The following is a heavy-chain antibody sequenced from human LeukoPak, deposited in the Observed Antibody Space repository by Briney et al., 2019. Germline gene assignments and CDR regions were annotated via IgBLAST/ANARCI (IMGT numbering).Heavy chain of an antibody. CDR2: INHSGST. CDR3: ARASGHFDY. Sequence: SETLSLTCAVYGGSFSGYYWSWIRQPPGRGLEWIGEINHSGSTNYNPSLKSRVTISVDTSKNQFSLKLSSVTAADTAVYYCARASGHFDYWGQGTLVAVSS. J-gene: IGHJ4*02. CDR1: GGSFSGYY. V-gene: IGHV4-34*01.